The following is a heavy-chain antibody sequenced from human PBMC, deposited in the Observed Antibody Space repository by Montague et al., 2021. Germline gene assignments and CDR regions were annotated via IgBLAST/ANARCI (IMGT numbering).Heavy chain of an antibody. CDR3: VNARVAVAGAEDY. J-gene: IGHJ4*02. CDR1: GFTFRSYA. CDR2: ITASGATT. D-gene: IGHD6-19*01. V-gene: IGHV3-23*01. Sequence: SLRLSCAASGFTFRSYAMSWVRQSAGKGLEWVSTITASGATTCYEDSVKGRFTISRDNSKNTLYLQMNSLRAEDTAIYFCVNARVAVAGAEDYWGQGALVTVSS.